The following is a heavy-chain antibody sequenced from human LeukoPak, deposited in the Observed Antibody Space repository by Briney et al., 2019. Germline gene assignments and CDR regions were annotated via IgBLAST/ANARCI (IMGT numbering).Heavy chain of an antibody. V-gene: IGHV1-8*01. CDR3: ARGVKEWDCGGDCYFYGSSFDP. Sequence: ASVKVSCKASGYTFTSYDINWVRQATGQGLEWMGWMNPNSGNTGYAQKFQGRVTMTRNTSISTAYMELSSLRSEDTAVYYCARGVKEWDCGGDCYFYGSSFDPWGQGTLVTVSS. J-gene: IGHJ5*02. CDR2: MNPNSGNT. D-gene: IGHD2-21*02. CDR1: GYTFTSYD.